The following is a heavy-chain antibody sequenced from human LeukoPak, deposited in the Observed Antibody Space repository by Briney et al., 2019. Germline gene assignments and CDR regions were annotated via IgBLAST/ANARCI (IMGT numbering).Heavy chain of an antibody. J-gene: IGHJ4*02. CDR1: GYTFSTYH. V-gene: IGHV1-46*01. Sequence: ASVKVSCKASGYTFSTYHMNWVRQAPGQGREWMGTISPSNGNTNYAQSFRGRVTMTRDTSTSTVYMELTSLTSEDTAVYYCVREASGGYFDYWGQGTQVTVSS. CDR3: VREASGGYFDY. D-gene: IGHD3-16*01. CDR2: ISPSNGNT.